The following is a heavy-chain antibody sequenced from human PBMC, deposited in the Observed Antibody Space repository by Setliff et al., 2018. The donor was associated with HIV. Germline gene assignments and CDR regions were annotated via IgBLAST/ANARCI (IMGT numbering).Heavy chain of an antibody. Sequence: PSETLSLTCAVYGGSFNNYYWSWIRQPPGKGLEWIGEINHSGSTSYNPSLKSRVTISVDTSKNQFSLKLNSITAADTAIYFCARVRDPNWNNDMDVWGQGTTVTVSS. D-gene: IGHD1-1*01. J-gene: IGHJ6*02. CDR1: GGSFNNYY. CDR3: ARVRDPNWNNDMDV. V-gene: IGHV4-34*01. CDR2: INHSGST.